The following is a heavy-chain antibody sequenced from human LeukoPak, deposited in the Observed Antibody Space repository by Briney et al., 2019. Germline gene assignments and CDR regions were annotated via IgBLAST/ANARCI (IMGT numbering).Heavy chain of an antibody. Sequence: GGSLRLSCAASGFTLSSNYMSWVRQAPGKGLEWVSVIYSGGSTYFPDSVKGRFTISRDNSKNTLYLQMNSLRAEDTAVYYCARESMTTVTTHAFDLWGQGTMVTVSS. J-gene: IGHJ3*01. V-gene: IGHV3-53*01. CDR3: ARESMTTVTTHAFDL. CDR1: GFTLSSNY. CDR2: IYSGGST. D-gene: IGHD4-17*01.